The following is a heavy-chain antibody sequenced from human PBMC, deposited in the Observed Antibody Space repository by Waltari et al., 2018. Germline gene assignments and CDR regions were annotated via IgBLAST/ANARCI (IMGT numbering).Heavy chain of an antibody. V-gene: IGHV3-7*01. D-gene: IGHD5-18*01. CDR2: IKKDGSEK. CDR3: ERDPIAYSYVPFYFDY. J-gene: IGHJ4*02. Sequence: EVQLVESGGGLVQPGGSLRLSCAASGFTFSRYWMTWVRQAPGKGLEWVANIKKDGSEKYYVDSVKGRFTISRDNAKNSLFLQMNSLRDEDTAVYYCERDPIAYSYVPFYFDYWGQGILVTVSS. CDR1: GFTFSRYW.